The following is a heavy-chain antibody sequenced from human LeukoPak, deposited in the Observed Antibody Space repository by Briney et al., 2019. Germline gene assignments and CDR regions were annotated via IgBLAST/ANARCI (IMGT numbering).Heavy chain of an antibody. V-gene: IGHV1-69*01. CDR1: GGTLSSYA. D-gene: IGHD2-2*01. CDR2: IIPIFGTA. CDR3: AREQDIVVVPAATTDAFDI. J-gene: IGHJ3*02. Sequence: SVKVSCKASGGTLSSYAISWVRQAPGQGLEWMGGIIPIFGTANYAQKFQGRVTVTADESTSTAYMELSSLRSEDTAVYYCAREQDIVVVPAATTDAFDIWGQGTMVTVSS.